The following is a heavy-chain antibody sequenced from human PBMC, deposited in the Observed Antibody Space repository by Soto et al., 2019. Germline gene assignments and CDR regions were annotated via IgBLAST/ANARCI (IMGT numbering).Heavy chain of an antibody. CDR1: GFTFSSYG. CDR2: IWYDGSNK. CDR3: AKGPGGKITAKNLGGVDY. Sequence: QVQLVESGGGVVQPGRSLRLSCAASGFTFSSYGMHWVRQAPGKGLEWVAVIWYDGSNKYYADSVKGRFTISRDNSKNPLERQKKSLKAEEKAGDLRAKGPGGKITAKNLGGVDYWGQGTLVTVSS. D-gene: IGHD3-16*01. J-gene: IGHJ4*02. V-gene: IGHV3-33*06.